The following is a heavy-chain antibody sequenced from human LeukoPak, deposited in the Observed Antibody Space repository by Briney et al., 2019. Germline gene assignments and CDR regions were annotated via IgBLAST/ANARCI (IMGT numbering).Heavy chain of an antibody. CDR2: INPDGSST. J-gene: IGHJ4*02. CDR1: GFTFSSYW. D-gene: IGHD7-27*01. CDR3: ARVGSLTGSYFDY. V-gene: IGHV3-74*01. Sequence: GGSLRLSCAASGFTFSSYWKQWVRQAPGKGPVWVSRINPDGSSTSYADSVKGRFTISRDNVKNTLYLQMNSLRAEDTAVYYCARVGSLTGSYFDYWGQGTLVTVSS.